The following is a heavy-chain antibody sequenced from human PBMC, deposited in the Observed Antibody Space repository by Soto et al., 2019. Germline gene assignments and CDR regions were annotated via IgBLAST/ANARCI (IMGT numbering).Heavy chain of an antibody. Sequence: QVQLVQSGAEVKNPGASVKVSCKASGYTFTRYGIGWARQAPGQGLEWMGWINTYNGNTNYAQNVQGRVTLTTDTSTSTAYMELRRLRANETVIYYCAMVDGYGTARPQDVWGQGTTVIVSS. J-gene: IGHJ6*02. D-gene: IGHD5-18*01. CDR1: GYTFTRYG. CDR3: AMVDGYGTARPQDV. CDR2: INTYNGNT. V-gene: IGHV1-18*01.